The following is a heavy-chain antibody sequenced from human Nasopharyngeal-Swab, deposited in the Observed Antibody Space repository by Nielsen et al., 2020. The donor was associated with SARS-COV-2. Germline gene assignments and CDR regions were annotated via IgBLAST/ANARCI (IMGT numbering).Heavy chain of an antibody. CDR1: GGSISSSTYY. Sequence: SETPSLTCTVSGGSISSSTYYWAWIRQPPGKGLEWIGSIYYGGSTYYNPSLKSRVTISVDTSKNQFSLKLSSVTGADTAVYYCATLSSSWYEYYFDYWGQGTLVTVSS. CDR2: IYYGGST. J-gene: IGHJ4*02. V-gene: IGHV4-39*05. CDR3: ATLSSSWYEYYFDY. D-gene: IGHD6-13*01.